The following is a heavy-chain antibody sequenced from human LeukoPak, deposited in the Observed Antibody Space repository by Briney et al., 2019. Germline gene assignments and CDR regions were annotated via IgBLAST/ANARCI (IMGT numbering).Heavy chain of an antibody. CDR1: GGTFSSYA. CDR3: ARDSHYYDSSGDAYDI. CDR2: IIPILGIA. D-gene: IGHD3-22*01. Sequence: GASVKVSCKASGGTFSSYAISWERQAPGQGLEWMGRIIPILGIANYAQKFQGRVTITADRSTSTAYMELSSLRSEDTAVYYCARDSHYYDSSGDAYDIWGQGTMVTVSS. V-gene: IGHV1-69*04. J-gene: IGHJ3*02.